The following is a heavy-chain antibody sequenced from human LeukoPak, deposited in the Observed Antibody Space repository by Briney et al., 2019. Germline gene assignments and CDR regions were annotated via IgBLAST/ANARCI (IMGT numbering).Heavy chain of an antibody. J-gene: IGHJ4*02. Sequence: AETLSLTCTVSGGSISTTRFYWGWNRQPPGKGLDWIASIFSSGTTFYNPPLNSRATISVDTSKNQFSLKLRSVTAADTAVYYCARQAVRGSSKSGFDYWGQGMLVTVSS. V-gene: IGHV4-39*01. D-gene: IGHD3-10*01. CDR2: IFSSGTT. CDR1: GGSISTTRFY. CDR3: ARQAVRGSSKSGFDY.